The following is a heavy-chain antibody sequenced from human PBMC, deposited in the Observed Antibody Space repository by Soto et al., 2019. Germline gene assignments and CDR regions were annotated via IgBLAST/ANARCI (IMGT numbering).Heavy chain of an antibody. Sequence: KSSETLSLTCTVSGGSISSGDYYWSWIRQPPGKGLEWIGYIYYSGSTYYNPSLKSRVTISVDTSKNQFSLKLSSVTAADTAVCYCARDPWELPFYYYGMDVWGQGTTVTVSS. CDR2: IYYSGST. J-gene: IGHJ6*02. CDR1: GGSISSGDYY. V-gene: IGHV4-30-4*01. D-gene: IGHD1-26*01. CDR3: ARDPWELPFYYYGMDV.